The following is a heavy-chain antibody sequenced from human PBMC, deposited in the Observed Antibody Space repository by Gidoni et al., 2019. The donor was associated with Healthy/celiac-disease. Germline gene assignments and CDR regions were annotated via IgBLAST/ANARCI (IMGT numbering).Heavy chain of an antibody. D-gene: IGHD1-26*01. J-gene: IGHJ4*02. CDR3: ARGLDSGSQWWVYYFDY. CDR2: INHSGST. V-gene: IGHV4-34*01. CDR1: GGSFSGYY. Sequence: QVQLQQWGAGLLKPSETLSLTCAVYGGSFSGYYWSWIRQPPGKGLEWIGEINHSGSTNYNPSLQSRVTISVDTSKNQFSLKLSSVTAADTAVYYCARGLDSGSQWWVYYFDYWGQGTLVTVSS.